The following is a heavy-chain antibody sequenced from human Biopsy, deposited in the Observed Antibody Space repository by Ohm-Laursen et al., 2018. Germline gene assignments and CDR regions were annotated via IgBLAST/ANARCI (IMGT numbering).Heavy chain of an antibody. CDR2: ISYDGSKK. J-gene: IGHJ4*02. V-gene: IGHV3-30*18. D-gene: IGHD3-22*01. CDR3: AKIAFDSSGANTMRDY. Sequence: SLRLSCSASGFIFSSYAMHWVRQAPGKGLQWVAFISYDGSKKDYGGSVKGRFTISRDNSKNTLYLQMNNLRAEDTAVYYCAKIAFDSSGANTMRDYWGQGTLVTVFS. CDR1: GFIFSSYA.